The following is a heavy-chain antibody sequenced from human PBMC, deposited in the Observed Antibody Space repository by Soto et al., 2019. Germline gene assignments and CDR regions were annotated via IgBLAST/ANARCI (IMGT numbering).Heavy chain of an antibody. D-gene: IGHD3-9*01. CDR1: GGTFSSYA. CDR3: ATPDYDILTGYHRGGNFDY. V-gene: IGHV1-69*12. J-gene: IGHJ4*02. CDR2: IIPIFGTA. Sequence: QVQLVQSGAEVKKPGSSVKVSCKASGGTFSSYAISWVRQAPGQGLEWMGGIIPIFGTANYAQKFQGRVTITADESTSTAYMELSSLRSEDTAVYYCATPDYDILTGYHRGGNFDYWGQGTLVTVSS.